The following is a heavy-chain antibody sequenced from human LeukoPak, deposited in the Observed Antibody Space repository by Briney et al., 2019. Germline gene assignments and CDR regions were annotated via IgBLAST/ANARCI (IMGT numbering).Heavy chain of an antibody. J-gene: IGHJ6*02. CDR3: ARDSIARHYYYYGMDV. CDR1: GFTVSSNY. V-gene: IGHV3-53*01. Sequence: GGSLRLSCAASGFTVSSNYMSWVRQAPGKGLEWVSVIYSGGGTYYADSVKGRFTISRDNSKNTLYLQMNSLRAEDTAVYYCARDSIARHYYYYGMDVWGQGTTVTVSS. D-gene: IGHD6-6*01. CDR2: IYSGGGT.